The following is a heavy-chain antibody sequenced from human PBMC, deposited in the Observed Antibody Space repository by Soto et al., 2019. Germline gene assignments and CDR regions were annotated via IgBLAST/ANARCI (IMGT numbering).Heavy chain of an antibody. D-gene: IGHD3-10*01. CDR1: EFTFSGRS. CDR2: IDKVGTDS. J-gene: IGHJ6*03. Sequence: EVQLVESGGGLVQPGGSLRLSCAASEFTFSGRSVHWVHQAPGKGLVWVSGIDKVGTDSTYADSVKGRFTSYRDNAKNTVYLQMYSLRVEDTAVYYCARGWFGPDVWGKGTTVTVSS. V-gene: IGHV3-74*01. CDR3: ARGWFGPDV.